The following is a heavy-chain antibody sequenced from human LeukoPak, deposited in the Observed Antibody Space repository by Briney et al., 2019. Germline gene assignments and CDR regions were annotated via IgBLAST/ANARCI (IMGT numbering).Heavy chain of an antibody. CDR3: ARVITIFGVVNGYFDY. D-gene: IGHD3-3*01. CDR1: GGTFSSYA. J-gene: IGHJ4*02. V-gene: IGHV1-69*13. Sequence: ASVKVSCKASGGTFSSYAISWVRQAPGQELEWMGGIIPIFGTANYAQKFQGRVTITADESTSTAYMELSSLRSEDTAVYYCARVITIFGVVNGYFDYWGQGTLVTVSS. CDR2: IIPIFGTA.